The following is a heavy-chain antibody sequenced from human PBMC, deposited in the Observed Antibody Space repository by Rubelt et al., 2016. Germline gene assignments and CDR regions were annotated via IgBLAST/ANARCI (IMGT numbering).Heavy chain of an antibody. CDR1: GGSITSSRYF. CDR3: ARDPQYSGSYSPPPIDY. CDR2: IYYSGST. Sequence: QLQLQESGPGLVKPSETLSLTCTVSGGSITSSRYFWGWIRQPPGKGLEWIGTIYYSGSTYYNPSLKVRVTISVATSKNQFSLKLSSVTAADTAVYYCARDPQYSGSYSPPPIDYWGQGTLVTVSS. J-gene: IGHJ4*02. V-gene: IGHV4-39*07. D-gene: IGHD1-26*01.